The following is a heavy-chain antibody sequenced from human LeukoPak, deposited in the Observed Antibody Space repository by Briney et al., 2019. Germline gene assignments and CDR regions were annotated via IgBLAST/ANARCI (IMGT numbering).Heavy chain of an antibody. J-gene: IGHJ4*02. CDR1: GFSFSTCA. D-gene: IGHD3-10*02. CDR3: AKDVRGYNRPFDY. Sequence: GGSLRLSCAASGFSFSTCAMNWARQAPGKGLEWVSAISGSGSNTYYADSVKGRFTISRDNSENTLYLQMNSLRAEDTALYYCAKDVRGYNRPFDYWGQGTLVTVSS. CDR2: ISGSGSNT. V-gene: IGHV3-23*01.